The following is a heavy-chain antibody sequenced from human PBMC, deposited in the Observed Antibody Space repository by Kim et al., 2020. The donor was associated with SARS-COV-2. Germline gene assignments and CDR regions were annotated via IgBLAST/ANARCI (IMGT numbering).Heavy chain of an antibody. Sequence: QKCQGRVTITADKSTSTAYMELSSLRSEDTAVYYCARTAYCGGDCYLPDYWGQGTLVTVSS. J-gene: IGHJ4*02. V-gene: IGHV1-69*02. CDR3: ARTAYCGGDCYLPDY. D-gene: IGHD2-21*02.